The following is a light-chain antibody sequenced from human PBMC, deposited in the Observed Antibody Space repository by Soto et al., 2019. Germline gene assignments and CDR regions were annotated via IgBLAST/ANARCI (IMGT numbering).Light chain of an antibody. V-gene: IGLV2-11*01. CDR3: CSYGGSFYV. CDR2: DVS. J-gene: IGLJ1*01. CDR1: SSDVGGYNY. Sequence: QSALTQPRSVSGSPGQSVTISCTGTSSDVGGYNYVSWYQQHPGKAPKLMIYDVSERPSGVPDRFSGSKSGNTASLTISGLQAEDEADYYCCSYGGSFYVFGTGTKLTVL.